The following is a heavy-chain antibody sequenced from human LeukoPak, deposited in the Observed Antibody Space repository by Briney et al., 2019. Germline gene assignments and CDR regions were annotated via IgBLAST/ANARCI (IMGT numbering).Heavy chain of an antibody. CDR2: ISSSSSYI. V-gene: IGHV3-21*04. CDR3: AKSVVVITFRFDD. D-gene: IGHD2-15*01. Sequence: GGSLRLSCAASGFTFSSYSMNWVRQAPGKGLEWVSSISSSSSYIYYADSVKGRFTISRDNSKNMVYLQMNNLRADDTAVYYCAKSVVVITFRFDDWGQGALVTVSS. CDR1: GFTFSSYS. J-gene: IGHJ4*02.